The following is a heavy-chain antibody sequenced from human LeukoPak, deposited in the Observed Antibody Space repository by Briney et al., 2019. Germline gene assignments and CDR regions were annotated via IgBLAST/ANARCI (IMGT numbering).Heavy chain of an antibody. V-gene: IGHV3-48*02. Sequence: PGGSLRLSCAASGFTISSYIMHWVRQAPGKGLEWVSSISSSSSTIYFADSVNGRFTISRDNAKNSLYLHMNSLRDEDTAVYYCARPLTGGYSDFWGQGTLVTVSS. CDR3: ARPLTGGYSDF. CDR2: ISSSSSTI. D-gene: IGHD5-18*01. J-gene: IGHJ4*02. CDR1: GFTISSYI.